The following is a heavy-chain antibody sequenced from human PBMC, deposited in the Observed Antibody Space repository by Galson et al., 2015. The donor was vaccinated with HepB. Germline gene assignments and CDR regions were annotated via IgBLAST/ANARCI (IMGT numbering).Heavy chain of an antibody. V-gene: IGHV1-69*13. CDR3: ARQYDARGYYVY. CDR1: GGTFSSNT. Sequence: SVKVSCKASGGTFSSNTISWVRQAPGQGLEWMGGIIPIFGSANYAQKFQGRVTITADESTSTTYMTLSSLRSEDTAVYYCARQYDARGYYVYWGQGTLVTVSS. D-gene: IGHD3-22*01. CDR2: IIPIFGSA. J-gene: IGHJ4*02.